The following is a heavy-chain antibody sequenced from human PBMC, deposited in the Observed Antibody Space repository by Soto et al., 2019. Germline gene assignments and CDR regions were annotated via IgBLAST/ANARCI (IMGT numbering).Heavy chain of an antibody. CDR2: ISSGSKTI. V-gene: IGHV3-48*02. J-gene: IGHJ4*02. Sequence: EVQLVESGGGLVQWGGSLRLSCVASGFTFSSYSVNWVRQGPGKGLEWVSYISSGSKTIYYADSVKGRFTVSRDNAKNTQFLQMNSLRDDDTAVYYCAREDILGARSFDYWGRGTLVTVSS. CDR1: GFTFSSYS. CDR3: AREDILGARSFDY. D-gene: IGHD1-26*01.